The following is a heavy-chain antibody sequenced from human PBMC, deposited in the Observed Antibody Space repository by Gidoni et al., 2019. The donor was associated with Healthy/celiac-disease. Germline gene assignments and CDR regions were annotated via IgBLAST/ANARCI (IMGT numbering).Heavy chain of an antibody. J-gene: IGHJ4*01. Sequence: EVQLVASGGGLVQPGGSLRLSCAASGFTFRSYEMNWVRQAPGRGLECVAYISSSGSTIYYSDSVKGRFTISRDNAKNSLYLQINSLRAEDTAVYYCARGDVDTAIPYYFDYWGQGTLVTVSS. V-gene: IGHV3-48*03. CDR2: ISSSGSTI. CDR1: GFTFRSYE. D-gene: IGHD5-18*01. CDR3: ARGDVDTAIPYYFDY.